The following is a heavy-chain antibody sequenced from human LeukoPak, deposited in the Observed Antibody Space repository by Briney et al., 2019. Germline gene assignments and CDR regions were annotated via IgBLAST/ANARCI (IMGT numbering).Heavy chain of an antibody. CDR2: ISGSGGST. Sequence: GGSLRLSCEASGFTFSDYAMSWVRQALGKGLKWVSVISGSGGSTYNADSVKGRFTISRDNSKNILYLQMNSLRAEDTAVYYCAKSVESAVTTNPYFDFWGQGALVTVSS. CDR1: GFTFSDYA. V-gene: IGHV3-23*01. J-gene: IGHJ4*02. D-gene: IGHD4-17*01. CDR3: AKSVESAVTTNPYFDF.